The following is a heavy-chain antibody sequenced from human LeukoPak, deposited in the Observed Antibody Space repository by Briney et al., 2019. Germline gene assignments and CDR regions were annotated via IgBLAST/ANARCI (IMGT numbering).Heavy chain of an antibody. CDR3: ARGGDSGGYYVDY. CDR2: ISSSGRTM. CDR1: GFNFSNYE. J-gene: IGHJ4*02. D-gene: IGHD3-22*01. Sequence: GGSLRLSCAASGFNFSNYEMNWVRQAPGRGLEWVSYISSSGRTMFYADSVKGRFTISRDNAKNSLYLQMSSLRGEDTAIYYCARGGDSGGYYVDYWGQGTLVTVSS. V-gene: IGHV3-48*03.